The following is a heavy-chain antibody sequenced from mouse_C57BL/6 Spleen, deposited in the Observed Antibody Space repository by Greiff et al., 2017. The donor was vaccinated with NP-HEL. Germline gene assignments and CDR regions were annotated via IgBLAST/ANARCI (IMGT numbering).Heavy chain of an antibody. D-gene: IGHD2-1*01. J-gene: IGHJ4*01. CDR1: GYTFTDYY. CDR2: INPNNGGP. CDR3: AIYYGNSQYYAMDY. Sequence: VQLQQSGPELVKPGASVKISCKASGYTFTDYYMNWVKQSHGKSLEWIGDINPNNGGPSYNQKFKGKATLTVDKSSSTAYMELRSLTSEDSAVYYCAIYYGNSQYYAMDYWGQGTSVTVSS. V-gene: IGHV1-26*01.